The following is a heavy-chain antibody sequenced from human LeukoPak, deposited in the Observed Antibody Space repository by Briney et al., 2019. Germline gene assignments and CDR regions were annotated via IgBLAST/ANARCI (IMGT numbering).Heavy chain of an antibody. J-gene: IGHJ4*02. CDR2: VASSGTTK. D-gene: IGHD6-19*01. V-gene: IGHV3-48*03. CDR1: GFSFNIYE. Sequence: GGSLSLSCAASGFSFNIYEMKWVRQAPGKGLEWLSYVASSGTTKYYADSVQGRFTISRDNAKNSLYLQMNSLRVEDTAVYYCARGGWHYVFNYWGQGTLVTVSS. CDR3: ARGGWHYVFNY.